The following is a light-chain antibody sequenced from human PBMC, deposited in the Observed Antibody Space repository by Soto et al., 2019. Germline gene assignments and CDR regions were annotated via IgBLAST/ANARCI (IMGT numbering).Light chain of an antibody. V-gene: IGLV2-23*01. J-gene: IGLJ3*02. CDR3: CSYARGSTLV. Sequence: QPALTQPASVSGSPGQSITISCTGTSSDVGSYNLVSWYQQHPGKAPKLMIYEDSKRPSGVSNRFFGSKSGNTASLTISGLQAEDEADYFCCSYARGSTLVFGGGTKLTVL. CDR1: SSDVGSYNL. CDR2: EDS.